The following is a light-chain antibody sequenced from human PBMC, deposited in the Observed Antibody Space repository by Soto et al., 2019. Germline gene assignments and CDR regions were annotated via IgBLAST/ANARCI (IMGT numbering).Light chain of an antibody. CDR2: GAS. J-gene: IGKJ1*01. Sequence: EMVMTQSPATLSVSPGERATLSCRASQSVSSNLAWHQQKPGQAPRLLIYGASTRATGIPARFSGSGSGTEFTLTISSLQSEDFAVYYCQQYNNWPPWTFGQGTKVDIK. V-gene: IGKV3-15*01. CDR1: QSVSSN. CDR3: QQYNNWPPWT.